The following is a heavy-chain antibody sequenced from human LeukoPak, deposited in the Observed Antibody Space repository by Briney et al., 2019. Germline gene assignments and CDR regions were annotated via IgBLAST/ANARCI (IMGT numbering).Heavy chain of an antibody. D-gene: IGHD1-26*01. J-gene: IGHJ6*02. Sequence: PSETLSLTCTVSGGSISSYYWSWIRQPPGKGLEWIGYIYYSGSTNYNPSLKSRVTISVDTSKNQFSLKLSSVTAADTAVYYCARGAGELPQAYGMDVWGQGTTVTVSS. CDR1: GGSISSYY. V-gene: IGHV4-59*01. CDR2: IYYSGST. CDR3: ARGAGELPQAYGMDV.